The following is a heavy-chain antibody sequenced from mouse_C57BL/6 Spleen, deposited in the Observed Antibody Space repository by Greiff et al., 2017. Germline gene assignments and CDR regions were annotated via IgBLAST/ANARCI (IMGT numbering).Heavy chain of an antibody. Sequence: QVQLQQPGAELVMPGASVKLSCKASGYTFTSYWMHWVKQRPGQGLEWIGEIDPSDSYTNYNQKFKGKSTLTVDKSSSTAYMQLSSLTSEDSAVYYCARRGWSYYFDYWGQGITLTVSS. J-gene: IGHJ2*01. D-gene: IGHD2-3*01. CDR2: IDPSDSYT. CDR1: GYTFTSYW. CDR3: ARRGWSYYFDY. V-gene: IGHV1-69*01.